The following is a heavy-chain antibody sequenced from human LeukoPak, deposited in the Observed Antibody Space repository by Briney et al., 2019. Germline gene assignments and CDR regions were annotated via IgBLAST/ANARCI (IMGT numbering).Heavy chain of an antibody. CDR3: ARVWQWCSGVGSTSCYLDAFDI. D-gene: IGHD2-2*01. CDR1: GFTFSSYA. J-gene: IGHJ3*02. V-gene: IGHV3-30-3*01. CDR2: ISYDGSNK. Sequence: GRSLRLSCAASGFTFSSYAMHWVRQAPGKGLEWVAVISYDGSNKYYADSVKGRFTISRDNSKNTLYLQMNSLRAEDTAVYYCARVWQWCSGVGSTSCYLDAFDIWGQGTMVTVSS.